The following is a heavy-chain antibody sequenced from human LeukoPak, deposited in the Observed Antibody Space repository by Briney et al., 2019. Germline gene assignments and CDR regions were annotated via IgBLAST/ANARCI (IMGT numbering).Heavy chain of an antibody. Sequence: PGGSLRLSCAGSGFTFSSYAMSWVRQAPGKGLEWVSTISSSGGAGTYYADSVKGWFTVSRDNSRNTLYLPMNSLRAEDTAVYYCVKDRGGSPFYGMDVWGQGTTVTVSS. V-gene: IGHV3-23*01. CDR1: GFTFSSYA. CDR3: VKDRGGSPFYGMDV. D-gene: IGHD1-26*01. CDR2: ISSSGGAGT. J-gene: IGHJ6*02.